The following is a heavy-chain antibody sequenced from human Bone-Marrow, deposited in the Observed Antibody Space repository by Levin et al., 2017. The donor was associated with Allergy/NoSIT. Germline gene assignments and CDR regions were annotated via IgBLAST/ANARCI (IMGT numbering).Heavy chain of an antibody. D-gene: IGHD6-19*01. CDR2: IYPGDSDI. CDR1: GYSFASYW. J-gene: IGHJ4*02. V-gene: IGHV5-51*01. Sequence: GESLKISCKGSGYSFASYWIGWVRQMPGKGLEWMGIIYPGDSDIRYSPSFEGQVTISADKSISTAYLQWSSLKASDTAMYYCARQGAYYNSPNHKPLLGFSSGWYEDYWGQGTLVTVSS. CDR3: ARQGAYYNSPNHKPLLGFSSGWYEDY.